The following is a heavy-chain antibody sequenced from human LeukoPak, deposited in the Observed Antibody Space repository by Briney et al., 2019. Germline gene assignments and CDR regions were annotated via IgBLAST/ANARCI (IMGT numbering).Heavy chain of an antibody. Sequence: SGTLSLTCVVSGGSISSSNWWCWVRQPPEKGLEWIGENYHSGTTNYNPSLKSRVTISVDNSKNQFSRKLSSVTAADTAVYYCARYDVGWYYFYYWGQGTLVTVSS. CDR2: NYHSGTT. CDR3: ARYDVGWYYFYY. CDR1: GGSISSSNW. D-gene: IGHD6-19*01. V-gene: IGHV4-4*02. J-gene: IGHJ4*02.